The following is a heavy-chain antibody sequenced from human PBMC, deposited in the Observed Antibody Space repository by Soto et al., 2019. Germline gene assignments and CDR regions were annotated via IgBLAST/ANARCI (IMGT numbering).Heavy chain of an antibody. V-gene: IGHV5-51*01. CDR2: IYPGDSDT. Sequence: GESLKFSCKGSGYSFTSYWIGWVRQMPGKGLEWMGIIYPGDSDTRYSPSFQGQVTISADKSISTAYLQWSSLKASDTAMYYCARHTAHCSSTSCQSYYYYYGMDVWGQGTTATVSS. CDR1: GYSFTSYW. CDR3: ARHTAHCSSTSCQSYYYYYGMDV. D-gene: IGHD2-2*01. J-gene: IGHJ6*02.